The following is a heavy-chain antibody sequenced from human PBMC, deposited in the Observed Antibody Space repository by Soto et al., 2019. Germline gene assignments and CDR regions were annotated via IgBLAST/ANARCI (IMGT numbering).Heavy chain of an antibody. D-gene: IGHD3-10*01. Sequence: GGSLRLSCAASGFTFSSYAMHWVRQAPGKGLEWVAVISYDGSNKYYADSVKGRFTISRDNSKNTLYLQMNSLRAEDTAVYYCARDNRDLLLRGFDYWGQGTLVTVSS. CDR3: ARDNRDLLLRGFDY. J-gene: IGHJ4*02. CDR1: GFTFSSYA. CDR2: ISYDGSNK. V-gene: IGHV3-30-3*01.